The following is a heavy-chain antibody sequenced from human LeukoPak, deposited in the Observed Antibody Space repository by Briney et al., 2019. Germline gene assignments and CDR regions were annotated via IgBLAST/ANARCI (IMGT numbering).Heavy chain of an antibody. Sequence: SGTLCLTCAVYGGTFRGYSWTWIRQPPGKGLEWIGKINHSGSTNYNPSLKGRVTISVDTSKNQFSLKLSSVTAADTAVYYCASYDFWSGYHIYWGQGTLVTVSS. CDR2: INHSGST. J-gene: IGHJ4*02. CDR1: GGTFRGYS. V-gene: IGHV4-34*01. D-gene: IGHD3-3*01. CDR3: ASYDFWSGYHIY.